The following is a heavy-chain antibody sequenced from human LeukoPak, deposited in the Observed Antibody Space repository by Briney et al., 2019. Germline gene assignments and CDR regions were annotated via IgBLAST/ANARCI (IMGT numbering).Heavy chain of an antibody. Sequence: GGSLRLSCEASGFTFSSYAMSWVRQAPGKGLEWVAAISYTGGSTYYADSVEGRFTISRDNSKNTLDLQMSSLRAADTAVYYCAKDRQTTGWHILDHWGQGTLVTVSS. CDR1: GFTFSSYA. CDR2: ISYTGGST. CDR3: AKDRQTTGWHILDH. J-gene: IGHJ4*02. V-gene: IGHV3-23*01. D-gene: IGHD6-19*01.